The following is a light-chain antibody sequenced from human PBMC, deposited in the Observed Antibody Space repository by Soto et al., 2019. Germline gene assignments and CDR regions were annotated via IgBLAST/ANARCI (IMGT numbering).Light chain of an antibody. J-gene: IGKJ1*01. V-gene: IGKV1-39*01. CDR2: AAS. Sequence: DIQMTQSPRFLSASVGDRVTITCRASQNIRTYLTCYPHKPGKGPTFLIYAASTLQRGVPSRFSGSTTGTDFTLTITGLQPEDSATYYCQQTLSFPRTFGQGTKVEIK. CDR3: QQTLSFPRT. CDR1: QNIRTY.